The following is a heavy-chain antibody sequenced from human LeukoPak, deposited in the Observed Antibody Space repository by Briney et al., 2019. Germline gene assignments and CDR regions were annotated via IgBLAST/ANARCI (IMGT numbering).Heavy chain of an antibody. CDR3: ARGYDSSAYYPFNY. D-gene: IGHD3-22*01. CDR2: ISDSGST. J-gene: IGHJ4*02. CDR1: GGSLSTHH. V-gene: IGHV4-59*11. Sequence: SETLSLTRVVSGGSLSTHHWSWIRQSPGRGLEWIGYISDSGSTNYNPSLKSRVTISVDTSKNQFSLMLSSVTAADTAVYYCARGYDSSAYYPFNYWGQGTPVTVSS.